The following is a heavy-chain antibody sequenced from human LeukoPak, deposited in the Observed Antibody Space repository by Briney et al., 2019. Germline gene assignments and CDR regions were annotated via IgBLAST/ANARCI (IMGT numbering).Heavy chain of an antibody. V-gene: IGHV3-66*01. Sequence: PGGSLRLSCAASGFTVSSNYMSWVRQAPGKGLEWVSVIYSGGSTYYADSVKGRFTISRDNSKNTLYLQMNSLRAEDTAVYYCARDVRMVRGENWFDHWGQGTLVTVSS. CDR2: IYSGGST. D-gene: IGHD3-10*01. CDR3: ARDVRMVRGENWFDH. J-gene: IGHJ5*02. CDR1: GFTVSSNY.